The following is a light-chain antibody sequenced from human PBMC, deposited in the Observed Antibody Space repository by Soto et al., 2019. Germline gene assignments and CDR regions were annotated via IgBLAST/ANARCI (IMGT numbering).Light chain of an antibody. J-gene: IGKJ1*01. CDR2: AAS. V-gene: IGKV1-39*01. Sequence: DIQMTPSPSSLSASVGDRVTITCRASQTISRNLNWYQQKPGKAPKLLIYAASSLQSGVPSTFSGSGSGTEFTLTISSLQPDDFATYYCQNYNSYSEACGQGTKGDIK. CDR1: QTISRN. CDR3: QNYNSYSEA.